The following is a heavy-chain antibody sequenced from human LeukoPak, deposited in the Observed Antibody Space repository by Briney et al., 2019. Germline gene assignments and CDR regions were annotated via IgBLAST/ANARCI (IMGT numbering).Heavy chain of an antibody. Sequence: GGSLRLSCAASGFSFSTYWMSWVRQAPGKGLEWVATIRQDGSEKHSVDFVEGRFTISRDNAQNSLYLQMISLRVEDTAIYYCARSIPYGTTWYGRSDYWGQGTLVTVSS. D-gene: IGHD6-13*01. CDR3: ARSIPYGTTWYGRSDY. J-gene: IGHJ4*02. CDR1: GFSFSTYW. CDR2: IRQDGSEK. V-gene: IGHV3-7*03.